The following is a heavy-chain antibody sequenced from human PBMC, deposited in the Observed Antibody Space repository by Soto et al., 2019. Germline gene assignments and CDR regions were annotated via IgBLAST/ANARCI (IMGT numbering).Heavy chain of an antibody. Sequence: PGESLKLSCKGSGYSFTSYWIGWVRQMPGKGLEWMVIIYPGDSDTRYSPSFQGQVTISADKSISTAYLQWSSLKASDTAMYYCARRQRGVRGVIYGMDVWGQGTTVTVSS. CDR3: ARRQRGVRGVIYGMDV. CDR2: IYPGDSDT. CDR1: GYSFTSYW. V-gene: IGHV5-51*01. J-gene: IGHJ6*02. D-gene: IGHD3-10*01.